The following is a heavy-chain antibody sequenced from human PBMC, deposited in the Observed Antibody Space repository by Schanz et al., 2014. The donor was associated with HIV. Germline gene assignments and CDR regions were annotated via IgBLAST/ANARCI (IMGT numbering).Heavy chain of an antibody. Sequence: EVQLLDSGGGLVQPGGSLRLSCAASGFAFSNYAMSWVRQAPGKGLEWVSSITESGGRTYYADSVNGRFTISRDNSKNTLYLQMNSLRPEDTAVYYCARGQPLVQRWFDPWGQGTLVTVSS. CDR3: ARGQPLVQRWFDP. CDR1: GFAFSNYA. CDR2: ITESGGRT. V-gene: IGHV3-23*01. J-gene: IGHJ5*02. D-gene: IGHD6-13*01.